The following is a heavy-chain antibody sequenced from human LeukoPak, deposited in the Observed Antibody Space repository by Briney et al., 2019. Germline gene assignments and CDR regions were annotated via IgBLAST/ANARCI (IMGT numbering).Heavy chain of an antibody. CDR1: GGSISSSSYY. V-gene: IGHV4-39*01. D-gene: IGHD3-9*01. J-gene: IGHJ6*02. CDR2: IYYSGST. CDR3: ASEGAYYDILTGYYIYGMDV. Sequence: KPSGTLSLTCTVSGGSISSSSYYWGWIRQPPGKGLEWIGSIYYSGSTYYNPSLKSRVTISVDTSKNQFSLKLSSVTAADTAVYYCASEGAYYDILTGYYIYGMDVWGQGTTVTVSS.